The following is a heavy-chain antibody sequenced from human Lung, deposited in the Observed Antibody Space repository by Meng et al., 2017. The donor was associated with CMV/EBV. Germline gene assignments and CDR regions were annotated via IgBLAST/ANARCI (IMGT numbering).Heavy chain of an antibody. CDR1: GYTFINHA. Sequence: SVKVSCKASGYTFINHAFNWVRQAPGQGLEWMGWISTYNGNTNYAPKLQGRVSMTTDRSTSTAVMELRSLRSDDKAVYYCARDYYGMDVWGQGTTVTVSS. V-gene: IGHV1-18*01. CDR2: ISTYNGNT. J-gene: IGHJ6*02. D-gene: IGHD3-10*01. CDR3: ARDYYGMDV.